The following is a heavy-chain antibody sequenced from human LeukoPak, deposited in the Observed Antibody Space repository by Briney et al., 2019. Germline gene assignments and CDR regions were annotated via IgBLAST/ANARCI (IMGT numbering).Heavy chain of an antibody. Sequence: GASVKVSCKASGGTLSSYAISWVRQAPGQGLEWMGGIIPIFGTANYAQKFQGRVTITADESTSTAYMELSSLRSEDTAVYYCARVGYCSGGSCYSPWFDPWGQGTLVTVSS. CDR1: GGTLSSYA. V-gene: IGHV1-69*13. CDR2: IIPIFGTA. J-gene: IGHJ5*02. D-gene: IGHD2-15*01. CDR3: ARVGYCSGGSCYSPWFDP.